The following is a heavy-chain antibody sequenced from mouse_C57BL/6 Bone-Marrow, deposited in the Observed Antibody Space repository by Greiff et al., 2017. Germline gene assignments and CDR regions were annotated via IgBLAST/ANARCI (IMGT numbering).Heavy chain of an antibody. Sequence: EVQVVESGGGLVKPGGSLKLSCAASGFTFSSYAMSWVRQTPEKRLEWVGTISDGGSYTYYPDNVKGRFTISRDNAKNNLYLQMSHLKSEDTAMFYCAREITTVVAHYYFDYWGQGTTLTVSS. J-gene: IGHJ2*01. V-gene: IGHV5-4*01. CDR2: ISDGGSYT. CDR3: AREITTVVAHYYFDY. CDR1: GFTFSSYA. D-gene: IGHD1-1*01.